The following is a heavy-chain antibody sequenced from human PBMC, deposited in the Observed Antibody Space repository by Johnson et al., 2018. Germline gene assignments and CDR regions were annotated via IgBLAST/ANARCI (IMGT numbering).Heavy chain of an antibody. J-gene: IGHJ6*02. CDR3: GSRLIGLRGASQTCYYNYGMHV. CDR1: GGSITDYF. Sequence: QVQLQESGPGLVKPSETLSLTCSVSGGSITDYFWSWVRQPPGRGLEWIGYFSYAGNTYYNPSLSSRVTISVDTTKSQVSLRLRSVTAADTAVYYCGSRLIGLRGASQTCYYNYGMHVGGQGTAVTVSS. D-gene: IGHD3-10*01. CDR2: FSYAGNT. V-gene: IGHV4-59*01.